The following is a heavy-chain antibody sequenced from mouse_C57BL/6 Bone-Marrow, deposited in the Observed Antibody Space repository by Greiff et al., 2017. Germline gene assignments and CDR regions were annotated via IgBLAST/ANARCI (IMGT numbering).Heavy chain of an antibody. Sequence: VQLQQSGPGLVQPSPSLSITCTASGFSLTSYGVHWVRQSPGKGLEWLGVIWRGGSTDYNAAFMSRLSITKDNSKSQGFFKMNSLQADDTAIYFCANNGEDWYFDVGGTGTTVTVTA. J-gene: IGHJ1*03. V-gene: IGHV2-5*01. D-gene: IGHD2-13*01. CDR3: ANNGEDWYFDV. CDR1: GFSLTSYG. CDR2: IWRGGST.